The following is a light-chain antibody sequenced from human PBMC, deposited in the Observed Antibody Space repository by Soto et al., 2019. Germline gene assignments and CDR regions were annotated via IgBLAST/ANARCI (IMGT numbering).Light chain of an antibody. CDR3: HQFATTRS. Sequence: EIVLTQSPGTLSLSPGPIATLSCTAIQSLSSSFLAWYQQKPGQAPRLIIYGASSRAAGIPDRFSGSGSGTDFTLTISSLEPEDFAVYYCHQFATTRSFGQGTKV. V-gene: IGKV3-20*01. CDR2: GAS. CDR1: QSLSSSF. J-gene: IGKJ1*01.